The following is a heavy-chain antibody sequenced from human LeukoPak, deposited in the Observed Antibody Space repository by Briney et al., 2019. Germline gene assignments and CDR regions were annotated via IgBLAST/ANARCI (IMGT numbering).Heavy chain of an antibody. CDR3: ARLGGSGSYWNFDY. CDR1: GGSVGSSTYY. CDR2: IAYSGST. Sequence: SETLSLTCTVSGGSVGSSTYYWGWIRQPPGKGLEWIASIAYSGSTYNPSLKSRVTISVDTSKNQFSLKLSSVTAADTAVYYCARLGGSGSYWNFDYWGQGTLVTVSS. V-gene: IGHV4-39*07. J-gene: IGHJ4*02. D-gene: IGHD3-10*01.